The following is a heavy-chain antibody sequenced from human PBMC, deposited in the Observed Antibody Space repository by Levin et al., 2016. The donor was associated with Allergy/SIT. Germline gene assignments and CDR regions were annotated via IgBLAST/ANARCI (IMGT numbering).Heavy chain of an antibody. D-gene: IGHD3-10*01. CDR1: GFTFSSYA. Sequence: GGSLRLSCAASGFTFSSYAMSWVRQAPGKGLEWVSAISGSGGSTFYADSVKGRFTISRDNAKNSLYLLMNSLRAEDTAVYYCARDHYYGSGSHGGYYYYGMDVWGQGTTVTVSS. CDR3: ARDHYYGSGSHGGYYYYGMDV. CDR2: ISGSGGST. J-gene: IGHJ6*02. V-gene: IGHV3-23*01.